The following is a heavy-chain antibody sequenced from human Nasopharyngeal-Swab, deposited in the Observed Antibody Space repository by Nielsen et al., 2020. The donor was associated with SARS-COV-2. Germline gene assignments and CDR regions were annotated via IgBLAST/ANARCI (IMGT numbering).Heavy chain of an antibody. J-gene: IGHJ3*02. Sequence: ASVKVSCKASGYTFTTYYIHWVRQAPGQGVEWMGMINPSGGSTSYAQKFQGRVTLARDTSTSTVYMQLSSLRSGDTAVYYCARVDRLVGATTFSFDIWGQGTVVTVSS. D-gene: IGHD1-26*01. CDR2: INPSGGST. CDR1: GYTFTTYY. V-gene: IGHV1-46*01. CDR3: ARVDRLVGATTFSFDI.